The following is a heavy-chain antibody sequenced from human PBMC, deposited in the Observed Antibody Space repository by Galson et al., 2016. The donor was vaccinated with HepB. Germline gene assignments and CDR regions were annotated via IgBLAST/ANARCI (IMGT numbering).Heavy chain of an antibody. CDR2: ISSDGSNK. CDR3: ATAGDNVVVADARFDY. D-gene: IGHD2-2*01. CDR1: GFIFSNYT. J-gene: IGHJ4*02. Sequence: SLRLSCAASGFIFSNYTMHWVRQAPGKGLEWVAVISSDGSNKYYADSVKGRFSISRDNSKNTLYLQMTSLRAEDTAIYFCATAGDNVVVADARFDYWGQGTLVTVSS. V-gene: IGHV3-30-3*01.